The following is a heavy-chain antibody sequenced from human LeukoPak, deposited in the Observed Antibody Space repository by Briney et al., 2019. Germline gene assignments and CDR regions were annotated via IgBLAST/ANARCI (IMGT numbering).Heavy chain of an antibody. Sequence: SETLSLTCTVSGGSISSYYWDWIRQPPGKGLEWIGYIYYSGSTNYNPSLKSRVTISGDTSKNQFSLKLSSVTAADTAVYYCARGLITMVRGVIRPDAFDIWGQGTMVTVSP. D-gene: IGHD3-10*01. CDR2: IYYSGST. V-gene: IGHV4-59*01. CDR3: ARGLITMVRGVIRPDAFDI. CDR1: GGSISSYY. J-gene: IGHJ3*02.